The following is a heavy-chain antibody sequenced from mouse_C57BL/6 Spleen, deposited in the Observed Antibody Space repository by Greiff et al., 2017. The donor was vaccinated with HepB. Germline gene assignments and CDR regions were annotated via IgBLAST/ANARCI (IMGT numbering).Heavy chain of an antibody. V-gene: IGHV1-53*01. CDR1: GYTFTSYW. J-gene: IGHJ4*01. Sequence: QVQLQQPGPELVKPGASVKLSCKASGYTFTSYWMHWVKQRPGQGLEWIGNINPSTGGTNYNEKFKSKATLTVDKSSSTAYMQLSSLTSEDAAVYYCARSGEDDDGAMDYWGQGTSVTVSS. CDR2: INPSTGGT. CDR3: ARSGEDDDGAMDY. D-gene: IGHD2-12*01.